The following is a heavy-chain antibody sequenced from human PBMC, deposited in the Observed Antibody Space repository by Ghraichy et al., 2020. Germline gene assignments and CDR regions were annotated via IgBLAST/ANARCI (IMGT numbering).Heavy chain of an antibody. D-gene: IGHD5-12*01. Sequence: GGSLRLSCTASGFTFGDYAMSWVRQAPGKGLEWVGFIRSKAYGGTTEYAASVKGRFTISRDDSKSIAYLQMNSLKTEDTAVYYCTRDAPWPRTPPHWFDPWGQGTLVTVSS. V-gene: IGHV3-49*04. CDR3: TRDAPWPRTPPHWFDP. CDR2: IRSKAYGGTT. CDR1: GFTFGDYA. J-gene: IGHJ5*02.